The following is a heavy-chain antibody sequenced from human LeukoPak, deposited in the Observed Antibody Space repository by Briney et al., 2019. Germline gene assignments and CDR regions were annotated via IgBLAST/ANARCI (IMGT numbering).Heavy chain of an antibody. CDR2: INSDGSST. Sequence: GGSLRLSCAASGFTFSSYWMHWVRQAPGKGLVWVSRINSDGSSTSYADSVKGRFTISRDNAKNTLYLQMNSLRAEDTAVYYCARKGGVRGVTDPWGQGTLVTVSS. D-gene: IGHD3-10*01. CDR1: GFTFSSYW. J-gene: IGHJ5*02. V-gene: IGHV3-74*01. CDR3: ARKGGVRGVTDP.